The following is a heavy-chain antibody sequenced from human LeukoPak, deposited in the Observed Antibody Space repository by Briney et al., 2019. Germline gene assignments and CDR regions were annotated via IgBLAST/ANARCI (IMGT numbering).Heavy chain of an antibody. CDR2: IIPIFGTA. CDR3: ATLAVAGDYYFDY. CDR1: GGTFSSYA. V-gene: IGHV1-69*05. J-gene: IGHJ4*02. D-gene: IGHD6-19*01. Sequence: ASVKVSCKASGGTFSSYAISWVRQAPGQGLEWMGGIIPIFGTANYAQKFQGRVTITTDESTSTAYMELSSLRSEDTAVYYCATLAVAGDYYFDYWGQETLVTVSS.